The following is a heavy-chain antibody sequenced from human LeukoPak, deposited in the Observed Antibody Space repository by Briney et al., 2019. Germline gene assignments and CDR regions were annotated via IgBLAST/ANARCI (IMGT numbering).Heavy chain of an antibody. CDR2: ISSSSYI. J-gene: IGHJ4*02. D-gene: IGHD3-10*01. CDR3: ARDEITMVRGVIHY. CDR1: GFTFSSYS. Sequence: KSGGSLRLSCAASGFTFSSYSMNWVRQAPGKGLEWVSSISSSSYIYYADSVKGRFTISRDNAKNSLYLQMNSLRAEDTAVYYCARDEITMVRGVIHYWGQGTLVTVSS. V-gene: IGHV3-21*01.